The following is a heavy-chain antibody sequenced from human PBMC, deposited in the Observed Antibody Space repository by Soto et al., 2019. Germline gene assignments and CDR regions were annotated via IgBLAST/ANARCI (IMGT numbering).Heavy chain of an antibody. J-gene: IGHJ4*02. D-gene: IGHD1-26*01. Sequence: EVQLLESGGGLVQTGGSLRLSCAASGFTFGSYAMRWVRQAPGKGLEWVSAISGSGGSTYYADSVKGRFTISRDNSKNTLYLQMNSLRSEDTAVYYWARRGSGSYYDYWGQGTLVTVSS. CDR3: ARRGSGSYYDY. CDR1: GFTFGSYA. CDR2: ISGSGGST. V-gene: IGHV3-23*01.